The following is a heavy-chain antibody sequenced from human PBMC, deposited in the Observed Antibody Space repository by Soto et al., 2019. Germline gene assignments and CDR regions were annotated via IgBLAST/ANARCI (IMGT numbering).Heavy chain of an antibody. CDR2: ISAYNGNT. D-gene: IGHD1-26*01. J-gene: IGHJ4*02. V-gene: IGHV1-18*01. Sequence: ASVKVSCKASGYTFTSYAMHWVRQAPGQGLEWMGWISAYNGNTNYAQKLQGRVTMTTDTSTSTAYMELRSLRSDDTAVYYCARDHGWELNPPFDYWGQGTLVTAPQ. CDR1: GYTFTSYA. CDR3: ARDHGWELNPPFDY.